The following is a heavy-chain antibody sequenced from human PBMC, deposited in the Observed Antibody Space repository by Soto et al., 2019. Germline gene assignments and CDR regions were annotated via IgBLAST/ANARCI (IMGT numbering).Heavy chain of an antibody. Sequence: QLQLQESGPGLVKPSETLSLTCTVSGGSISSSSYYWGWIRQPPGKGLEWIGSIYYSGRTYYNPSLKGRVTISVDTSKNQFSLKLSSVTAADTAVYYCATRPIVVVVAATSYFDYWGQGTLVTVSS. CDR1: GGSISSSSYY. D-gene: IGHD2-15*01. CDR2: IYYSGRT. J-gene: IGHJ4*02. CDR3: ATRPIVVVVAATSYFDY. V-gene: IGHV4-39*01.